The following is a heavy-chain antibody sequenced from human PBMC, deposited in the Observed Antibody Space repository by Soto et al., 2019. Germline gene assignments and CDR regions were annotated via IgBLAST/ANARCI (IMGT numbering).Heavy chain of an antibody. CDR2: IVPLFGTA. J-gene: IGHJ5*02. V-gene: IGHV1-69*12. CDR1: GGTFGNTA. CDR3: ARDGDPGYSFWSGPVGGGRFDP. Sequence: QVQLVQSGAEVKEPGSSVNVSCKTSGGTFGNTAVTWVRQVPGQGLEWIGGIVPLFGTANYAQKFRGRVMITADESTSTANKNLGSLRSDDTAIYYWARDGDPGYSFWSGPVGGGRFDPWGQGTLVTVSS. D-gene: IGHD3-3*01.